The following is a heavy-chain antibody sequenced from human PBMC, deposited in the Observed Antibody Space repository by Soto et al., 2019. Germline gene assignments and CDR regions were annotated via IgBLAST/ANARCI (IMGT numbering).Heavy chain of an antibody. CDR2: ISGSGGST. CDR3: AKDQGLRITMIVDY. J-gene: IGHJ4*02. CDR1: GFTFSSYA. D-gene: IGHD3-22*01. V-gene: IGHV3-23*01. Sequence: PGGSLRLSCAASGFTFSSYAMSWVRQAPGKGLEWVSAISGSGGSTYYADSVKGRFTISRDNSKNTLYLQMNSLRAEDTAVYYCAKDQGLRITMIVDYWGQGTLVTVSS.